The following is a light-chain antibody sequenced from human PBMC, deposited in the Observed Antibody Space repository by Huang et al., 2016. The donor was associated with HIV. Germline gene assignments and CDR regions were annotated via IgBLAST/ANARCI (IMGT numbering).Light chain of an antibody. V-gene: IGKV3-20*01. CDR2: GAS. Sequence: EIVLTQSPGTLSLSPGERATLSCRASQSVSGNYVAWYQQKPGQAPRLLIYGASSRATGVPGRFSGSGSGTDFTLTISRLEPEDFAVYYCQQSGSSPMYIFGQGTMLEIK. CDR1: QSVSGNY. J-gene: IGKJ2*01. CDR3: QQSGSSPMYI.